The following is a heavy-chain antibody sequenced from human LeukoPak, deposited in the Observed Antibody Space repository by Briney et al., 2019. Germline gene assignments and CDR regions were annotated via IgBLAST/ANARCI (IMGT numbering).Heavy chain of an antibody. Sequence: SETLSLTCTVSGGSVSSGTYYWSWIRQPPGKGLEWIGYIYYSGSTNYNPSLRSRVTISVDTSMNQFSLKLSSVTAADTAVYYCARANPYDILTGYYRVIDYWGQGTLVTVSS. V-gene: IGHV4-61*01. D-gene: IGHD3-9*01. CDR1: GGSVSSGTYY. J-gene: IGHJ4*02. CDR2: IYYSGST. CDR3: ARANPYDILTGYYRVIDY.